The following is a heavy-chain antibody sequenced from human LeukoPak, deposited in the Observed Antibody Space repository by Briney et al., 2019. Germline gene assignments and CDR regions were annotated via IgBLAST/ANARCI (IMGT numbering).Heavy chain of an antibody. CDR1: GGSISSYY. CDR2: IYYSGST. Sequence: SETLSLTCTVSGGSISSYYWSWIRQPPGKGLEWIGYIYYSGSTNYNPYLKSRVTISVDTSKNQFSLMLSSVTAADTAVYYCARDVLTGSWIDYWGQGTLVAVSS. J-gene: IGHJ4*02. D-gene: IGHD6-13*01. V-gene: IGHV4-59*01. CDR3: ARDVLTGSWIDY.